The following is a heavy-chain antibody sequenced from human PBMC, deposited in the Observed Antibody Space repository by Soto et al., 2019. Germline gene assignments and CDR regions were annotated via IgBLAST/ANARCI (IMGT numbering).Heavy chain of an antibody. D-gene: IGHD3-22*01. J-gene: IGHJ4*02. CDR1: GFTFSDYY. V-gene: IGHV3-11*05. CDR2: ISSSSSYT. CDR3: ARDRDYYDSIDY. Sequence: GGSLRLSCAASGFTFSDYYMSWIRQAPGKGLEWVSYISSSSSYTNYADSVKGRFTISRDNAKNSLYLQMNSLRAEDTAVYYCARDRDYYDSIDYWGQGTLVTVSS.